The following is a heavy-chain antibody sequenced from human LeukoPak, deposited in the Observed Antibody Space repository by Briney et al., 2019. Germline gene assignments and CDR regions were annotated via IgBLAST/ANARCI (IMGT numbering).Heavy chain of an antibody. CDR2: ISAYNGNT. Sequence: GASVKVSCKASGYTFTSYGISWVRQAPGQGLEWMGWISAYNGNTNYAQKLQGRVTITADESTSTAYMELSSLRSEDTAVYYCARDEYSSYGMDVWGQGTTVTVSS. CDR1: GYTFTSYG. J-gene: IGHJ6*02. V-gene: IGHV1-18*01. D-gene: IGHD6-6*01. CDR3: ARDEYSSYGMDV.